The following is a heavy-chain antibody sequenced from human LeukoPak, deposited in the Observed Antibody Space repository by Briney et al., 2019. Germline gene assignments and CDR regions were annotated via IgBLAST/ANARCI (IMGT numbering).Heavy chain of an antibody. CDR2: ISGSGGST. Sequence: GGSLRLSCAASGFTFSSYGMSWARQAPGKGLEWVSAISGSGGSTYYADSVKGRFTISRDNSKNTLYLQMNSLRAEDTAVYYCAKDPHYDSSGYGGSFDYWGQGTLVTVSS. CDR3: AKDPHYDSSGYGGSFDY. V-gene: IGHV3-23*01. J-gene: IGHJ4*02. CDR1: GFTFSSYG. D-gene: IGHD3-22*01.